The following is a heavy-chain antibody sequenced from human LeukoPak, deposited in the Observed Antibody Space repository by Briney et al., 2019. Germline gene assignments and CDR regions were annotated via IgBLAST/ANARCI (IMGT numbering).Heavy chain of an antibody. CDR2: IRYDGSNK. CDR1: GCTFSSYG. CDR3: AKDKYSSSSVFDY. V-gene: IGHV3-30*02. J-gene: IGHJ4*02. D-gene: IGHD6-6*01. Sequence: GRSLRLSCAASGCTFSSYGMNWVRQAPGKGLEWVAFIRYDGSNKYYADSVKGRFTISRDNSKNTLYLQMNSLRAEDTAVYYCAKDKYSSSSVFDYWGQGTLVTVSS.